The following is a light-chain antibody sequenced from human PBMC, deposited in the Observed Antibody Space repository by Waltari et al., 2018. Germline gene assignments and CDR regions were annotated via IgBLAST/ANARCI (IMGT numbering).Light chain of an antibody. Sequence: EIVLTQSPATLSLSPGERATLSCRASQSVSSYLAWYQQKPGQAPRLLIYDASNRATGIPARFSGSGSGTDFTLTISSLQPEDFATYYCLQDYNYPRTFGPGTKVDIK. J-gene: IGKJ3*01. CDR1: QSVSSY. V-gene: IGKV3-11*01. CDR3: LQDYNYPRT. CDR2: DAS.